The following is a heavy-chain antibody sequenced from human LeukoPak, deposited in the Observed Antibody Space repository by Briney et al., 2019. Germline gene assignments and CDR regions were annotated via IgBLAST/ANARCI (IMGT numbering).Heavy chain of an antibody. J-gene: IGHJ4*02. V-gene: IGHV1-18*01. CDR1: GYTFTSHG. D-gene: IGHD5/OR15-5a*01. CDR2: ISTYNTNI. CDR3: ARDSLLDY. Sequence: ASVKVSCKASGYTFTSHGISWVRQAPGQGLEWMGWISTYNTNINYAQKFQGRVTMTTDTSTSTACMELRSLRSDDTAVYYCARDSLLDYWGQGILVTVSS.